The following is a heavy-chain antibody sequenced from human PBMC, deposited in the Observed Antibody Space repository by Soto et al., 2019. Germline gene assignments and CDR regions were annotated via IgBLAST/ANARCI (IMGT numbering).Heavy chain of an antibody. Sequence: QVQLVESGGGVVQPGRSLRLSCAASGFTFSSYGMHWVRQAPGKGLEWVAVIWYDGNNKYYADSVKGRFTISRDNSKNTLYLQMSSMRAEDTAVYYCARRREWLPDYWGQGTLVAVSS. D-gene: IGHD6-19*01. V-gene: IGHV3-33*01. CDR1: GFTFSSYG. CDR3: ARRREWLPDY. J-gene: IGHJ4*02. CDR2: IWYDGNNK.